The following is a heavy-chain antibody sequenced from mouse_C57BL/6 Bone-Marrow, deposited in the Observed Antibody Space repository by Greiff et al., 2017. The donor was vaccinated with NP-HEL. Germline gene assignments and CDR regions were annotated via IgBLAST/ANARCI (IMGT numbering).Heavy chain of an antibody. CDR2: IYPRSGNT. J-gene: IGHJ3*01. CDR1: GYTFTSYG. Sequence: VQLQQSGAELARPGASVKLSCKASGYTFTSYGISWVKQRTGQGLEWIGEIYPRSGNTYYNEKFKGKATLTADKSSSTAYMELRSLTSEDSAVYFCARERDYSNYVGFDYWGQGTLVTVSA. D-gene: IGHD2-5*01. CDR3: ARERDYSNYVGFDY. V-gene: IGHV1-81*01.